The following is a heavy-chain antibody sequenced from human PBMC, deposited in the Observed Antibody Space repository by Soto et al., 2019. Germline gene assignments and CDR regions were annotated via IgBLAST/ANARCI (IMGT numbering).Heavy chain of an antibody. D-gene: IGHD3-10*01. CDR2: FDPEDGET. CDR3: ATVSVLLWFGEPQNWFDP. J-gene: IGHJ5*02. CDR1: GYTLTELS. V-gene: IGHV1-24*01. Sequence: ASVKVSCKVSGYTLTELSMHWVRQAPGKGLEWMGGFDPEDGETIYAQKFQGRVTMTEDTSTDTAYMELSSLRSEDTAVYYCATVSVLLWFGEPQNWFDPWGQGTLVTVSS.